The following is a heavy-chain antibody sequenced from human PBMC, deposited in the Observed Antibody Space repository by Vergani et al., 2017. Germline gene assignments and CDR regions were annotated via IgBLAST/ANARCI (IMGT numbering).Heavy chain of an antibody. CDR1: GFTFGDYA. CDR2: IRSKAYGGTT. D-gene: IGHD3-22*01. CDR3: TRDGYDSSGLSFDY. V-gene: IGHV3-49*03. Sequence: EVQLVESGGGLVQPGRSLRLSCTASGFTFGDYAMSWFRQAPGEGLEWVGFIRSKAYGGTTEYAASVKGRFTISRDDSKSIAYLQMNSLKTEDTAVYYCTRDGYDSSGLSFDYWGQGTLVTVSS. J-gene: IGHJ4*02.